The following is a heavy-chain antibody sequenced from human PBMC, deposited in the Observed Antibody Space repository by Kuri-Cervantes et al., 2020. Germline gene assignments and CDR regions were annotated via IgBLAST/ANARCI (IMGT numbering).Heavy chain of an antibody. CDR2: INHSGST. V-gene: IGHV4-34*01. Sequence: SETLSLTCTVYGGSFSGYYWSWIRQPPGKGLEWIGEINHSGSTNYNPSLKSRVTISVDTSKNQFSLKLTSVTAVDTAVYYCARPHGSGWYSTKGYQVFHHWGQGTLVTVSS. J-gene: IGHJ1*01. CDR3: ARPHGSGWYSTKGYQVFHH. D-gene: IGHD6-19*01. CDR1: GGSFSGYY.